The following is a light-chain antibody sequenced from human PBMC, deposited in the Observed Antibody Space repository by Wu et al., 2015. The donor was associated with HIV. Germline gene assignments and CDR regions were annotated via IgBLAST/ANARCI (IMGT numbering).Light chain of an antibody. Sequence: DIQLTQSPSLLSASVGDRVTISCRASQGINSNLAWYQQKPGKAPRLLIYAASTLQSGVPSRFSGSGSGTAFTLTISNLQPEDSATYYCQKYNTAPWTFGQGTKVEMK. CDR1: QGINSN. CDR3: QKYNTAPWT. J-gene: IGKJ1*01. CDR2: AAS. V-gene: IGKV1-9*01.